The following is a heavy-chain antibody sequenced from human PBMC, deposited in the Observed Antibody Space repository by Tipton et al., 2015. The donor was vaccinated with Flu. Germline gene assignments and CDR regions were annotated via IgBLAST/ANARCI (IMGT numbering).Heavy chain of an antibody. CDR1: GSTFGNYW. J-gene: IGHJ3*02. CDR2: INNDGTNT. Sequence: SLRLSCAASGSTFGNYWMHWVRQAPGKGLVWVSRINNDGTNTTYADSVEGRFTISRDNAEKKLYLQMNSLRAEDTAVYYCARGGDGGAFDIWGQGAVVTVSS. D-gene: IGHD3-3*01. V-gene: IGHV3-74*01. CDR3: ARGGDGGAFDI.